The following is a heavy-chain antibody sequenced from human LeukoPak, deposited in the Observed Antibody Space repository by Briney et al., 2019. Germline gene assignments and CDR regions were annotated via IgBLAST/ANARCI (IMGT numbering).Heavy chain of an antibody. Sequence: SETLSLTCAVYGGSFSGYYWSWIRQPPGKGLEWIGEINHSGSTNYNPSLKSRVTISVDTSKNQFSLKLSSVTAADTAVYYCARGYDSSAYYPFNYWGQGTLVTVSS. V-gene: IGHV4-34*01. J-gene: IGHJ4*02. CDR2: INHSGST. CDR1: GGSFSGYY. CDR3: ARGYDSSAYYPFNY. D-gene: IGHD3-22*01.